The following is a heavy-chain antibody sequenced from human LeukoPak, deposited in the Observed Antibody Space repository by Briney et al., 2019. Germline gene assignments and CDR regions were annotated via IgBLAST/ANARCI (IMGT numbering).Heavy chain of an antibody. J-gene: IGHJ4*02. D-gene: IGHD6-19*01. CDR1: GFTFSSYA. CDR2: ISGSGGST. Sequence: GGSLRLSCAASGFTFSSYAMSWVRQAPGKGLEWVSAISGSGGSTYYADSVKGRFTISRDNSKNTLYLQMNSLRAEDTAVYYCAKERIAVAGLGGGYFDYWGQGTLVTVSS. CDR3: AKERIAVAGLGGGYFDY. V-gene: IGHV3-23*01.